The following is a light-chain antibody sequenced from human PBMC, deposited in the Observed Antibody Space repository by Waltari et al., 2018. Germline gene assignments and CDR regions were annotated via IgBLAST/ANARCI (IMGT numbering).Light chain of an antibody. CDR3: SSYADNTLV. V-gene: IGLV2-8*01. Sequence: QSALTQPPSASGSPGQSVTISCTGTSSDYSSLFQHHPGKAPNLMFYEVSRRPSGVPDRFSVSKCGNTASLTVSGLQADDEAHYYCSSYADNTLVFGGGTKLPVL. CDR2: EVS. CDR1: SSDY. J-gene: IGLJ3*02.